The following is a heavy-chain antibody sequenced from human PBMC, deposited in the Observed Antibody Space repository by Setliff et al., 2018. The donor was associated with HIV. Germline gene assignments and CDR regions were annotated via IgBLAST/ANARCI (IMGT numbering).Heavy chain of an antibody. CDR2: IYTSGST. CDR1: GGSISSGNYY. CDR3: GRDEHGSXXXXXYPSDYSYYMXV. D-gene: IGHD2-21*01. V-gene: IGHV4-61*02. J-gene: IGHJ6*03. Sequence: SLTCTVSGGSISSGNYYWSWIRQAAGKGLECIGGIYTSGSTNYNPSLKSRVTISVDTSKNQFSLTXSSVPVADTAPYYCGRDEHGSXXXXXYPSDYSYYMXVWXKGTTVTVSS.